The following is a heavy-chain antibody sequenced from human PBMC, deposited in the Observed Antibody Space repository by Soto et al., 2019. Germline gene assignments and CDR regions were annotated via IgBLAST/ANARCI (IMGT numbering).Heavy chain of an antibody. D-gene: IGHD3-10*01. CDR2: INAGNGNT. J-gene: IGHJ4*02. Sequence: ASVKVSCKTSGYTFTSYAMHWVRQAPGQRLEWMGWINAGNGNTKYSQKFQGRVTITRDTSASTAYMELSSLRSEDTAVYYCARVGHYGSGSLLHWGQGTLVTVSS. CDR1: GYTFTSYA. V-gene: IGHV1-3*01. CDR3: ARVGHYGSGSLLH.